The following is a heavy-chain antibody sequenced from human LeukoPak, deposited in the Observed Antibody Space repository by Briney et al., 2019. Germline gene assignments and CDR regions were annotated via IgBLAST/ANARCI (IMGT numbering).Heavy chain of an antibody. CDR3: ARDKAVAGIRYYYGMDV. J-gene: IGHJ6*02. CDR1: GYTFTSYG. CDR2: ISAYNGNT. Sequence: ASVKVSCKASGYTFTSYGISWVRQAPGQGLEWMGWISAYNGNTNYAQKLQGRVTMTTDTSTSTAYMELRSLRSDDTAVYYCARDKAVAGIRYYYGMDVWGQGTTVIVSS. D-gene: IGHD6-19*01. V-gene: IGHV1-18*01.